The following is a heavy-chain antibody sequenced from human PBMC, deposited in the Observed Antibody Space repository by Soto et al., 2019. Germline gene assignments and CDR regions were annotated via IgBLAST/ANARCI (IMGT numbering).Heavy chain of an antibody. CDR2: IWSDGNNR. D-gene: IGHD1-1*01. CDR3: VRGDNWNDEASDY. V-gene: IGHV3-33*01. CDR1: GFMFSNHG. Sequence: QVQLVESGGGVVQPGRSLRLSCAASGFMFSNHGMLWVRQAPGKGLEWVAVIWSDGNNRYYADSVKGRFTISRDNSKNTLYLQMNSLRAEDTAVYYCVRGDNWNDEASDYWGQGTLVPVSS. J-gene: IGHJ4*02.